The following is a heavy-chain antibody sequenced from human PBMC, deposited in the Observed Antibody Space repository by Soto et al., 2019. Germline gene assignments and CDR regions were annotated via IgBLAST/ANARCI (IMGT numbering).Heavy chain of an antibody. J-gene: IGHJ4*02. Sequence: EVQLVQSGGGLVQPGGSLRLSCAASGFIFSDYYMDWVRQFPGKGLEWVGRTRNKVNNYAPEYAPSVKGRFSISRHDSEDSMYLQLNSLKAEDTAVYYCARDTGGSYEFWGQGALVTVSS. CDR3: ARDTGGSYEF. D-gene: IGHD1-26*01. CDR1: GFIFSDYY. V-gene: IGHV3-72*01. CDR2: TRNKVNNYAP.